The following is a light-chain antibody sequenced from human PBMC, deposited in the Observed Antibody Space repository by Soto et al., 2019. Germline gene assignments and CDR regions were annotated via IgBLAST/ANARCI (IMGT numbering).Light chain of an antibody. CDR3: QQRGSWPIT. J-gene: IGKJ5*01. Sequence: EIVVSQAPGTLSVSPGERATLSCRASQTINNNVAWYQLKAGQAPRLVIYGASTRATGIPARFSGSGSGTDFTLTISILEPEDFAVYYCQQRGSWPITFGQGTRLEIK. CDR1: QTINNN. CDR2: GAS. V-gene: IGKV3-11*01.